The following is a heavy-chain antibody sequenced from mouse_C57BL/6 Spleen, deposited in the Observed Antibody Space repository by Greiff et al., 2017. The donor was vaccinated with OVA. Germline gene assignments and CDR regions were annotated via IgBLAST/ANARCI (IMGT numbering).Heavy chain of an antibody. D-gene: IGHD4-1*01. Sequence: QVQLQQPGAELVKPGASVKLSCKASGYTFTSYWMQWVHQRPGQGLEWIGEIDPSDSYTNYNQKFKGKATLTVDTSSSTAYRQLSSLTSEDSAVYYCARWTGTGYFDVWGTGTTVTVAS. CDR3: ARWTGTGYFDV. V-gene: IGHV1-50*01. CDR1: GYTFTSYW. CDR2: IDPSDSYT. J-gene: IGHJ1*03.